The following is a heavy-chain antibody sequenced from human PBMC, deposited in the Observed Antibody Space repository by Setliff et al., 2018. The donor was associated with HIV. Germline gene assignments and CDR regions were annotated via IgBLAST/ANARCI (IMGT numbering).Heavy chain of an antibody. CDR3: ARENGWLFGWFDP. D-gene: IGHD3-9*01. Sequence: PSETLSLTCTVSGGSISTSPYSWTWIRQPPGKALEWIGYIYYSGSTSYNGNTYYNPSLESRVTISGDTSKNQFSLKLSSVTAADTAVYYCARENGWLFGWFDPWGQGTLVTVSS. CDR2: IYYSGST. V-gene: IGHV4-30-4*07. CDR1: GGSISTSPYS. J-gene: IGHJ5*02.